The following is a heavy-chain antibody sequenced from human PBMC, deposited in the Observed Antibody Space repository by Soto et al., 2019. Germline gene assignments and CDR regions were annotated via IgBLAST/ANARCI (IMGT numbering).Heavy chain of an antibody. V-gene: IGHV3-30-3*01. Sequence: QVQLVESGGGVVQPGRSLRLSCAASGFTFSSYAMHWVRQAPGKGLEWVAVISYDGSNKYYADSVKGRFTSSRDNSKNTLYLQMNSLRAEDTAVYYCARAYEGDYFDYWGQGTLAPVSS. CDR3: ARAYEGDYFDY. CDR2: ISYDGSNK. D-gene: IGHD3-16*01. J-gene: IGHJ4*02. CDR1: GFTFSSYA.